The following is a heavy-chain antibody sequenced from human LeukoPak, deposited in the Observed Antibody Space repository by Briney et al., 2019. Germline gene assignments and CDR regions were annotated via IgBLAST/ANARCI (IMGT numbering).Heavy chain of an antibody. CDR2: IRASGKTI. V-gene: IGHV3-23*01. CDR1: GFNFDDYA. Sequence: GGSLRLSCAGSGFNFDDYAMSWVRQAPGKGLEWVSGIRASGKTIYYGDSVKGRVTISRDNSQNMLYLQMNNLRAEDTAVYYCAKDRLVTASILDYWGQGTLVTISS. CDR3: AKDRLVTASILDY. J-gene: IGHJ4*02. D-gene: IGHD2-21*02.